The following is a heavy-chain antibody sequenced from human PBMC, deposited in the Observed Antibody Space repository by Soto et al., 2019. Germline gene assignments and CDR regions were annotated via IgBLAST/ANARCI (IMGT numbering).Heavy chain of an antibody. J-gene: IGHJ6*02. Sequence: QVQLVQSGAEVKKPGSPVKVSCKASGGTFSSYAISWVRQAPGQGLEWMGGIIPIFGTANYAQKFQGRVTITADESTSTAYMELSSLRSEDTAVYYCARGGGQLEVLVEGMDVWGQGTTVTVSS. D-gene: IGHD1-1*01. CDR3: ARGGGQLEVLVEGMDV. CDR2: IIPIFGTA. CDR1: GGTFSSYA. V-gene: IGHV1-69*01.